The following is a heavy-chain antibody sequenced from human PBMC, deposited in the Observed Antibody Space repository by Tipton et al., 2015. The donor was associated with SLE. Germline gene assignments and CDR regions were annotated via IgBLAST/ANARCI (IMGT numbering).Heavy chain of an antibody. Sequence: SLRLSCAASGFTFSDHYMDWVRQAPGKGLEWVSVIYSGGSTYYADSVKGRFTISRDNSKNTLYLQMNSLRAEDTAVYYCARSSSGLDYWGQGTLVTASS. V-gene: IGHV3-53*05. J-gene: IGHJ4*02. CDR2: IYSGGST. D-gene: IGHD6-19*01. CDR3: ARSSSGLDY. CDR1: GFTFSDHY.